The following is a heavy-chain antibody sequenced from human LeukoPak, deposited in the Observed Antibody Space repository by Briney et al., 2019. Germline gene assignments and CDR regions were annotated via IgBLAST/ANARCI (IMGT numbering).Heavy chain of an antibody. CDR1: GVTFSIYS. V-gene: IGHV3-21*01. Sequence: GGSLRLSRAVSGVTFSIYSMNCARQAPGRGLEWVSSISSSSSYIYYAHSVKGRFTISRDNAKTSLYLQMNRLRAEDTAVYYCATTWRHLNAFDIWGQGTMVTVSS. CDR3: ATTWRHLNAFDI. CDR2: ISSSSSYI. D-gene: IGHD1-1*01. J-gene: IGHJ3*02.